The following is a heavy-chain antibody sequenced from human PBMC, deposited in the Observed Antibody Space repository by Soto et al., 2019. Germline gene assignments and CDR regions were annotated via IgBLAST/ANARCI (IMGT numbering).Heavy chain of an antibody. V-gene: IGHV3-30-3*01. CDR1: GFTFSSYA. Sequence: QVQLVESGGGVVQPGRSLRLSCAASGFTFSSYAMHCVRQAPGKGLEWVAVISYDGSNKYYADSVKGRFTISSDNSKNPLYLHMNSLRADDTAVYDCPRDSYDYVWGSYRSHPDYWGQGNLVIVS. J-gene: IGHJ4*02. D-gene: IGHD3-16*02. CDR3: PRDSYDYVWGSYRSHPDY. CDR2: ISYDGSNK.